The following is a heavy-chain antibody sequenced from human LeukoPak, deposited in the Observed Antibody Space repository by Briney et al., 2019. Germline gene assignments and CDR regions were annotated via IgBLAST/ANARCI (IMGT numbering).Heavy chain of an antibody. J-gene: IGHJ6*03. CDR3: ARDALRVRRVTGTQMLDSYYMDV. CDR2: INPSGGST. D-gene: IGHD3-10*01. V-gene: IGHV1-46*01. Sequence: ASVKVSCKSYGYTFTSYFMHWVRQAPGQGLEWMGIINPSGGSTNYAQKFQGRFTMTRDMSTSTIYMEVSSLRSEDTAVYYCARDALRVRRVTGTQMLDSYYMDVWGKGTTVTVSS. CDR1: GYTFTSYF.